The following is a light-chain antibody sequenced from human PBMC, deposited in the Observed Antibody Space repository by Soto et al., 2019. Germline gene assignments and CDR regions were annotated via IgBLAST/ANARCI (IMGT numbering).Light chain of an antibody. CDR3: QHSYNSPTWT. Sequence: DIQMTQSPSSLSASVGDRVTITCRASQNIGNYLHWYQQQPGKAPKLLIYSVSTLKTGVPSRFSGSESATDFTLTISSLQPEDFSTFYCQHSYNSPTWTFGQGTKVEIK. V-gene: IGKV1-39*01. J-gene: IGKJ1*01. CDR1: QNIGNY. CDR2: SVS.